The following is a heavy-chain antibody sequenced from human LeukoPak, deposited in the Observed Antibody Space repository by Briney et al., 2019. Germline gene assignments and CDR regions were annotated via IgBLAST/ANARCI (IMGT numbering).Heavy chain of an antibody. CDR1: GFTFSSYS. D-gene: IGHD1-26*01. CDR3: ARVVGATLLFDF. Sequence: PGGSLRLSCAASGFTFSSYSMNWVRQAPGKGLEWVSSISSSSSYIYYADSVKGRFTISRDNAKNSLYLQMNSLRAEDTAVYYCARVVGATLLFDFWGQGTLVTVSS. V-gene: IGHV3-21*01. J-gene: IGHJ4*02. CDR2: ISSSSSYI.